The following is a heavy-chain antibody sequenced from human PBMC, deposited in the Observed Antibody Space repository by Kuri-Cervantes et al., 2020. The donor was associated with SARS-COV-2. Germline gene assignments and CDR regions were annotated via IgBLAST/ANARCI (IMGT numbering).Heavy chain of an antibody. Sequence: ASVKVSCKASGYTFTGYYMHWVRQAPGQGLEWMGWINPNSGGTNYAQKFQGWVTMTRDTSSTGYMELSRLRSDDTAVYYCARGPAITIFGVLRGRENWFDPWGQGTLVTVSS. J-gene: IGHJ5*02. CDR2: INPNSGGT. CDR3: ARGPAITIFGVLRGRENWFDP. CDR1: GYTFTGYY. D-gene: IGHD3-3*01. V-gene: IGHV1-2*04.